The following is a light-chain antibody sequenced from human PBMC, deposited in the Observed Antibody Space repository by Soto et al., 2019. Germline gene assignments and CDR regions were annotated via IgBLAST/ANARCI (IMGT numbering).Light chain of an antibody. J-gene: IGLJ2*01. CDR2: YND. CDR1: NSNIGSNA. V-gene: IGLV1-36*01. CDR3: ATWDDRLTGPV. Sequence: QSVLTQSPSVSGAPRQSVNISCSGNNSNIGSNAVHWYQQLPGKAPKLLMYYNDMLPSGVSDRFSGSKSGTSASLAISGLQSEDEGDYYCATWDDRLTGPVFGRGTKLTVL.